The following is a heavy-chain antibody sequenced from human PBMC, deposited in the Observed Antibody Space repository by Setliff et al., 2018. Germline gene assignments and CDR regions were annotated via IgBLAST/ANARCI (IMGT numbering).Heavy chain of an antibody. CDR3: SRLVRYCTRTSCQRLSGDDY. Sequence: ASVKVSCKASGYTFTDYGVTWVRQAPGHGLEWVGWISPYSGNTYYAPKFQGRITMTTDTSTTTAYMELKSLRSDDTAIYYCSRLVRYCTRTSCQRLSGDDYWGQGALVTVSS. V-gene: IGHV1-18*01. CDR1: GYTFTDYG. J-gene: IGHJ4*02. D-gene: IGHD2-2*01. CDR2: ISPYSGNT.